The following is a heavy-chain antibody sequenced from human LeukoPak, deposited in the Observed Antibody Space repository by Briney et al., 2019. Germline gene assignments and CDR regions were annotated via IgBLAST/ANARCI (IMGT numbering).Heavy chain of an antibody. D-gene: IGHD1-26*01. CDR1: SGSISTSNYY. CDR3: ARVGALGGHDF. J-gene: IGHJ4*02. Sequence: PSETLSLTCTVSSGSISTSNYYWGWVRQPPGKALEWIGNIFYSGSTYYSPSLKSRVTISLDTSKNQFSLKLNSVTAADTAVYYCARVGALGGHDFWGQGSLVTVSS. V-gene: IGHV4-39*07. CDR2: IFYSGST.